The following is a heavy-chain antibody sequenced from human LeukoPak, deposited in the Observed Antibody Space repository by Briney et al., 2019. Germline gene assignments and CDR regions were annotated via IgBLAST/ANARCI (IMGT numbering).Heavy chain of an antibody. Sequence: ASVKVSCKASGYTFTSYNINWVRQATGQGLEWMAWVNPSSGYSGSAQSFQGRVTLTRDTSINTAYMELSSLRSEDTAVYYCARGINGSDYWGQGTLVTVSS. J-gene: IGHJ4*02. V-gene: IGHV1-8*01. CDR1: GYTFTSYN. CDR3: ARGINGSDY. D-gene: IGHD1-26*01. CDR2: VNPSSGYS.